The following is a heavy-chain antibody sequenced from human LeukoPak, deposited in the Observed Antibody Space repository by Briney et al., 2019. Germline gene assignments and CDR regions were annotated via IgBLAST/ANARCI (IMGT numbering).Heavy chain of an antibody. CDR2: ISPTTGTT. V-gene: IGHV3-23*01. J-gene: IGHJ3*02. Sequence: GGSLRLSCAASGFTFSSYAMSWIRQAPGKGLEWLSAISPTTGTTFYADSVKGRFTISRDNSKNTLYLQMNSLRAEDTAVYYCAKDTGNRGDDAFDIWGQGTMVTVSS. CDR1: GFTFSSYA. D-gene: IGHD3-16*02. CDR3: AKDTGNRGDDAFDI.